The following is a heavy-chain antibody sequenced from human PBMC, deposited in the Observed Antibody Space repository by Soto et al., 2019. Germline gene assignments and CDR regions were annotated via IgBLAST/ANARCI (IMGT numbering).Heavy chain of an antibody. CDR3: ARSFRIVVVTAIYY. CDR1: GYTFTGYY. V-gene: IGHV1-2*02. CDR2: INPNSGGT. Sequence: GASVKVSCKASGYTFTGYYMHWVRQAPGQGLEWMGWINPNSGGTNYAQKFQGRVTMTRDTSISTAYMELSRLRSDDTAVYYCARSFRIVVVTAIYYWGQGTLVTVSS. D-gene: IGHD2-21*02. J-gene: IGHJ4*02.